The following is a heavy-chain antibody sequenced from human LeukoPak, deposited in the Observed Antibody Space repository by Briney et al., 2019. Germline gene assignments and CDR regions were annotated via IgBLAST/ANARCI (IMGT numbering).Heavy chain of an antibody. CDR1: GFTFRNYA. CDR2: ISGGGGGA. CDR3: ATLDYYMDV. V-gene: IGHV3-23*01. Sequence: GGSLRLSCAASGFTFRNYAMSWVRQAPGKGLEWVSVISGGGGGAYYADSLKGRFTISRDNAKNTLYLQMNNLRAEDTAVYYCATLDYYMDVWGQGTTVTVSS. J-gene: IGHJ6*02.